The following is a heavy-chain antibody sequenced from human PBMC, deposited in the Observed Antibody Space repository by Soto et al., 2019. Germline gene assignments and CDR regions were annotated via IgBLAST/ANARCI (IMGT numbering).Heavy chain of an antibody. D-gene: IGHD3-22*01. CDR3: AKMGRINYYDSSGYYYSYAFDI. CDR1: GFTFSSYA. V-gene: IGHV3-23*01. J-gene: IGHJ3*02. Sequence: GGPLRLSCAASGFTFSSYAMSWVRQAPGKGLEWVSAISGSGGSTYYADSVKGRFTISRDNSKNTLYLQMNSLRAEDTAVYYCAKMGRINYYDSSGYYYSYAFDIWGQGTMVTVSS. CDR2: ISGSGGST.